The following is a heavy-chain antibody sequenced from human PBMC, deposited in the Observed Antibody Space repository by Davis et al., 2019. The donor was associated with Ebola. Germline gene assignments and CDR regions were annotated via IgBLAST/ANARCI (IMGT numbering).Heavy chain of an antibody. CDR3: AKKVPGIRPFDY. D-gene: IGHD6-19*01. CDR2: ISGSGGST. V-gene: IGHV3-23*01. J-gene: IGHJ4*02. Sequence: GESLKISCAASGFTFSSYAMSWVRQAPGKGLEWVSGISGSGGSTYYADSVKGRFTISRDNSKNTVCLQMNSLRAEDTAIYYCAKKVPGIRPFDYWGQGTLVSVSS. CDR1: GFTFSSYA.